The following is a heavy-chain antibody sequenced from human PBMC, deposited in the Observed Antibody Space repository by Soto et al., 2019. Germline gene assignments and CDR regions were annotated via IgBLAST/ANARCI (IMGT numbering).Heavy chain of an antibody. CDR3: ASYCSGGSCYSFYAFDI. J-gene: IGHJ3*02. Sequence: PGGSLRLSWAASGFTFSSYSMNWVRRAPGKGLEWVSSISSSSSYIYYADSVKGRFTISRDNAKNSLYLQMNSLRAEDTAVYYCASYCSGGSCYSFYAFDIWGQGTMVTVSS. CDR1: GFTFSSYS. V-gene: IGHV3-21*01. D-gene: IGHD2-15*01. CDR2: ISSSSSYI.